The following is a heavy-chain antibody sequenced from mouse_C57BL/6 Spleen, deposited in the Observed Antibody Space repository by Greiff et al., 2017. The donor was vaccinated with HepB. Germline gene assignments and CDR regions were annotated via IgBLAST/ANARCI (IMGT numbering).Heavy chain of an antibody. CDR2: ISSGSSTI. J-gene: IGHJ3*01. Sequence: EVHLVESGGGLVKPGGSLKLSCAASGFTFSDYGMHWVRQAPEKGLEWVAYISSGSSTIYYADTVKGRFTISRDNAKNTLFLQMTRLRSEDTAMYYCARPGDYDYGFAYWGQGTLVTVSA. CDR1: GFTFSDYG. D-gene: IGHD2-4*01. V-gene: IGHV5-17*01. CDR3: ARPGDYDYGFAY.